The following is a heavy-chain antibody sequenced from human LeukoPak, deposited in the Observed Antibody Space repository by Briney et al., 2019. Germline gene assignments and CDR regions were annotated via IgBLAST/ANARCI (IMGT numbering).Heavy chain of an antibody. V-gene: IGHV3-23*01. Sequence: GGSLRLSCAASGFTFSSYAMSWVRQAPGKGLEWVSAISGSGGSTYYADSVKGRFTISRDNSKDTLYLQMNSLRAEDTAVYYCAKHLRFLEWLLSALDYWGQGTLVTVSS. D-gene: IGHD3-3*01. CDR3: AKHLRFLEWLLSALDY. CDR1: GFTFSSYA. J-gene: IGHJ4*02. CDR2: ISGSGGST.